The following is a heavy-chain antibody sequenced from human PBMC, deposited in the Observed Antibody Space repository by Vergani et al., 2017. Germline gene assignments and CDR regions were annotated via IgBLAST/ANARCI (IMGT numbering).Heavy chain of an antibody. CDR2: IYYSGST. D-gene: IGHD3-22*01. J-gene: IGHJ6*03. Sequence: QVQLQESGPGLVKPSQTLSLTCTVSGRSISSGGYYWSWIRQHPGKGLEWIGYIYYSGSTYYNPSLKSRVTISVDTSKNQFSLKLSSVTAADTAVYYCARVRYYDSSGGYYYYYMDVWGKGTTVTVSS. CDR1: GRSISSGGYY. V-gene: IGHV4-31*03. CDR3: ARVRYYDSSGGYYYYYMDV.